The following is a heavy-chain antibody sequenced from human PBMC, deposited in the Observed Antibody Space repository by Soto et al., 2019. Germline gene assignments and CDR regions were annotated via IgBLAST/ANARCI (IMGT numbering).Heavy chain of an antibody. V-gene: IGHV1-18*04. D-gene: IGHD3-3*01. J-gene: IGHJ6*02. CDR2: ISAYNGNT. CDR1: GYTFTSYG. Sequence: ASLKVSCKASGYTFTSYGISWVRQAPGQGLEWMGWISAYNGNTNYAQKLQGRVTMTTDTSTSTAYMELRSLRSDDTAVYYCARDRNYDFWSGYYIVSYYGMDVWGQGTTVTVSS. CDR3: ARDRNYDFWSGYYIVSYYGMDV.